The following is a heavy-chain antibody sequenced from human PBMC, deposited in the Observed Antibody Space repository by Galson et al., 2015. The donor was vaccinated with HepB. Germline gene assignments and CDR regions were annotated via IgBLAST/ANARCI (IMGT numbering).Heavy chain of an antibody. V-gene: IGHV3-23*01. Sequence: SLRLSCAASGFTFSTSGMRWVRQAPGKGLEWVTVISGSGGSTNYADSVKGRFTISRDNSKNTLYLQMNSLRAEDTAVYYCAKDLSTGWGQGTLVTVSS. CDR3: AKDLSTG. CDR1: GFTFSTSG. J-gene: IGHJ4*02. CDR2: ISGSGGST. D-gene: IGHD2/OR15-2a*01.